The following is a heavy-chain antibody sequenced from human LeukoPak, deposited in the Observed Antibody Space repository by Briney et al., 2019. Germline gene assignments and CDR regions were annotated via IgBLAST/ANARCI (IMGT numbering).Heavy chain of an antibody. Sequence: GGSLRLSCAASGVNLTTYNMNWVRQAPGKGLEWISYISISSTVYYADSVKGRFTISRDNAKNSLLLQMNGLRAGDKAVYYCASGSSSAWTYYFDYWGQGTLVTVSS. V-gene: IGHV3-48*01. CDR1: GVNLTTYN. D-gene: IGHD6-19*01. CDR3: ASGSSSAWTYYFDY. J-gene: IGHJ4*02. CDR2: ISISSTV.